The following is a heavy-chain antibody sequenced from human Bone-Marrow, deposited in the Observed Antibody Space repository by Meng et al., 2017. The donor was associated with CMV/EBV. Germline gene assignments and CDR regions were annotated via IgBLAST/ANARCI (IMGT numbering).Heavy chain of an antibody. J-gene: IGHJ6*02. V-gene: IGHV3-23*01. Sequence: GESLKISCAASGFTFSSYEMNWVRQAPGKGLEWVSAISGSGGSTYYADSVKGRFTISRDNSKNTLYLQMNSLRAEDTAVYYCAKDDHNWNEIYYGMDVWGQGTTVTFSS. CDR3: AKDDHNWNEIYYGMDV. CDR1: GFTFSSYE. CDR2: ISGSGGST. D-gene: IGHD1-1*01.